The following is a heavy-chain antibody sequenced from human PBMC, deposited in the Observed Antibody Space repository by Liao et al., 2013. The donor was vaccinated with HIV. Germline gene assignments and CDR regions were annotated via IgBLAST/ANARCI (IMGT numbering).Heavy chain of an antibody. Sequence: QVQLQQWGAGLLKPSETLSLTCAVYGDSFSGYFWTWIRQPPGKGLEWIGDINHTGSTNYNPSLKSRVTISVDTSKNQFSLNLTSVTAADTAVYYCARGTSWYRYFQHWGQGTLVTVSS. V-gene: IGHV4-34*01. CDR3: ARGTSWYRYFQH. CDR2: INHTGST. CDR1: GDSFSGYF. J-gene: IGHJ1*01. D-gene: IGHD6-13*01.